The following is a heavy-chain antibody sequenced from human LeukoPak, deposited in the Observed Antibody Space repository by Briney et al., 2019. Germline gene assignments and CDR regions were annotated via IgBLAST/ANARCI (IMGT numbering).Heavy chain of an antibody. J-gene: IGHJ4*02. V-gene: IGHV1-24*01. CDR2: FDPEDGET. Sequence: ASVKVSCKVSGYTLTELSMHWVRQAPGKGLEWMGGFDPEDGETIYAQKFQGRVTMTEDTSTDTAYMELSSLRSEDTAVYYSATVRKLWALAGPDFPYYFDYWGQGTLVTVSS. CDR3: ATVRKLWALAGPDFPYYFDY. CDR1: GYTLTELS. D-gene: IGHD3-10*01.